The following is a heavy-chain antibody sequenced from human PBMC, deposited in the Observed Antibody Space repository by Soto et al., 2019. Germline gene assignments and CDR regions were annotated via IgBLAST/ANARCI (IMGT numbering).Heavy chain of an antibody. D-gene: IGHD1-26*01. V-gene: IGHV3-53*01. CDR2: FYSDGTT. Sequence: EVQVVESGGGLMQPGDSLRSSLAASGFSFRNNYISWVRQAPGKGLGWVSVFYSDGTTHSADSLKGRFTMSRDSSKYTFYIQMSGLRAEDTDMSSCAITVGARGGFDIGGPGKMVTVSS. J-gene: IGHJ3*02. CDR3: AITVGARGGFDI. CDR1: GFSFRNNY.